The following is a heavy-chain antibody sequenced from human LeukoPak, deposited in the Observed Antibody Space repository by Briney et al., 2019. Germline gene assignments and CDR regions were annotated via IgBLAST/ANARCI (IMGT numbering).Heavy chain of an antibody. V-gene: IGHV3-21*01. Sequence: PGGSLRLSCDASGFTFRLYTITWVRQAPGKGLEWVSSITSTGAYINYADSVKGRFTISRDNAKNSLYLQMDSLRAEDTAVYYCARVATGATTSNYFYYYMDVWGRGTTVTVSS. CDR3: ARVATGATTSNYFYYYMDV. D-gene: IGHD1-26*01. J-gene: IGHJ6*03. CDR2: ITSTGAYI. CDR1: GFTFRLYT.